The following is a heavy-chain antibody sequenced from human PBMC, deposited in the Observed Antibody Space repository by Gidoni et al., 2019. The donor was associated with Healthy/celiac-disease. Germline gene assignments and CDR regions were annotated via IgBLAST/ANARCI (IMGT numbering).Heavy chain of an antibody. V-gene: IGHV3-7*04. Sequence: EVQLVESGGGLVQPGGSLRLSCAASGFTFSSYCMSWVRQAQGKGLEWVANINEDGSEKYYVDSVKGRFTISRDNAKNSLYLQMNSLRAEDTAVYYCAGVDSYGSFYWGQGTLVTVSS. CDR1: GFTFSSYC. J-gene: IGHJ4*02. D-gene: IGHD5-18*01. CDR2: INEDGSEK. CDR3: AGVDSYGSFY.